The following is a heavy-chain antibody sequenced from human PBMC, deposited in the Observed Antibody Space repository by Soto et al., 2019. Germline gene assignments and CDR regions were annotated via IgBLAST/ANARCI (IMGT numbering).Heavy chain of an antibody. D-gene: IGHD3-22*01. CDR2: IYHSGST. J-gene: IGHJ4*02. CDR1: GGSISSGGYS. V-gene: IGHV4-30-2*01. CDR3: ARESYDSSGYLDY. Sequence: SETLSLTCAVSGGSISSGGYSWSWIRQPPGKGLEWIGYIYHSGSTYYNPSLKSRVTISVDRSKNQFSLKLSSVTAADTAVCYCARESYDSSGYLDYWGQGTLVTVSS.